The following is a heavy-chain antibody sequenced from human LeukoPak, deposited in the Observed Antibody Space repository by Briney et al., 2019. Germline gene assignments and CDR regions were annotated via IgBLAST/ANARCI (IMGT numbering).Heavy chain of an antibody. CDR2: MNPNSGNT. J-gene: IGHJ6*02. CDR1: GYTFTSYD. Sequence: ASVKVSCKASGYTFTSYDVNWVRQATGQGLEWMGWMNPNSGNTGYAQKFQGRVTMTSNTSISTAYMGLTSLTSEDTAVYYCARASSSWYSGYYYAMDVWGQGTTVTVSS. D-gene: IGHD6-13*01. CDR3: ARASSSWYSGYYYAMDV. V-gene: IGHV1-8*01.